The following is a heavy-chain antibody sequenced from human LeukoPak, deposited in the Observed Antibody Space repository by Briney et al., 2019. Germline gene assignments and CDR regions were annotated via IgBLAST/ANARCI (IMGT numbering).Heavy chain of an antibody. J-gene: IGHJ4*02. CDR1: GGSFSGYY. Sequence: SETLSLTCAVYGGSFSGYYWSWIRQPPGKGLEWIGEINHSGSTNYNPSLKSRVTISVDTSKNQFSLKLSSVTAADTAVYYCARTSVLRYFDWPLDYWGQGTLVTVSS. CDR2: INHSGST. CDR3: ARTSVLRYFDWPLDY. D-gene: IGHD3-9*01. V-gene: IGHV4-34*01.